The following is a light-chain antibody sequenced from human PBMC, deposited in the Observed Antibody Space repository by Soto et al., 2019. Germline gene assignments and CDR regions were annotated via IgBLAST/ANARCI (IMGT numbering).Light chain of an antibody. CDR3: SSYTTSTTLV. CDR2: DVS. J-gene: IGLJ2*01. V-gene: IGLV2-14*03. Sequence: QSVLTQPACVSGSRGQSIAISCTGTSSDVGGYNYVSWYQQYPGKAPKLKIYDVSNRPSGVSNRFSGSKSGNAASLTISGLQAEDEADYYFSSYTTSTTLVFGGGTKVTVL. CDR1: SSDVGGYNY.